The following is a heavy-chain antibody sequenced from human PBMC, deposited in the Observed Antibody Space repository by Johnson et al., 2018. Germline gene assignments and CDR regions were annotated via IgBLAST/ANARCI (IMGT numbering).Heavy chain of an antibody. CDR3: ARSQRITMIVVPLAFDI. D-gene: IGHD3-22*01. J-gene: IGHJ3*02. V-gene: IGHV3-66*02. Sequence: VQLVESGGGVVQPGRSLSLSCAASGFTVSSNYMSWVRQAPGKGLEWVSVIYSGGSTYYADSVKGRFTISRDTSKNTLYLQMTSLRAEDPVVYYCARSQRITMIVVPLAFDIWGQGTMFTLSS. CDR2: IYSGGST. CDR1: GFTVSSNY.